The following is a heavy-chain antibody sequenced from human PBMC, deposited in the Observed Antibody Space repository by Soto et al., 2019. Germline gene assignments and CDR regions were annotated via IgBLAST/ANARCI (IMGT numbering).Heavy chain of an antibody. V-gene: IGHV3-48*01. CDR3: ASQLQTGTTDY. J-gene: IGHJ4*02. CDR1: GFTFSSYS. D-gene: IGHD1-7*01. Sequence: EVQLVESGGGLVQPGGSLRLSCAASGFTFSSYSMNWVRQAPGKGLEWVSYISSSSSTIYYADSVKGRFTISRDNAKNSLYLQMNSLRAEDTAVYYCASQLQTGTTDYWGQGTLVTVSS. CDR2: ISSSSSTI.